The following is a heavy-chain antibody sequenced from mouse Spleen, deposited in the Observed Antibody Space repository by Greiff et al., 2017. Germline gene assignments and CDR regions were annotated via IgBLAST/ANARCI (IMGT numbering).Heavy chain of an antibody. D-gene: IGHD2-3*01. CDR3: ASYDGYSRFDY. CDR1: GYSFTGYY. V-gene: IGHV1-42*01. J-gene: IGHJ2*01. Sequence: EVKLVESGPELVKPGASVKISCKASGYSFTGYYMNWVKQSPEKSLEWIGEINPSTGGTTYNQKFKAKATLTVDKSSSTAYMQLKSLTSEDSAVYYCASYDGYSRFDYWGQGTTLTVSS. CDR2: INPSTGGT.